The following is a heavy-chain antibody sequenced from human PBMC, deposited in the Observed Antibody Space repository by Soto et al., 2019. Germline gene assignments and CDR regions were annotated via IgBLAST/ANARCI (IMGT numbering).Heavy chain of an antibody. CDR1: GYTFTSYG. Sequence: ASVKVSCKASGYTFTSYGISWVRQAPGQGLEWMGWISAYNGNTNYAQKLQGRVTMTTDTSTSTAYMELRSLRSDDTAVYYCARDNYGDYEDYYYGMDVWGQGTTVTVSS. V-gene: IGHV1-18*01. J-gene: IGHJ6*02. CDR3: ARDNYGDYEDYYYGMDV. D-gene: IGHD4-17*01. CDR2: ISAYNGNT.